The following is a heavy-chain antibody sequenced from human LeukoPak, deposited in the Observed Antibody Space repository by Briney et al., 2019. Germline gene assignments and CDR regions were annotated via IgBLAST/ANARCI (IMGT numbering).Heavy chain of an antibody. CDR2: IRYDGSNK. J-gene: IGHJ6*03. D-gene: IGHD6-13*01. V-gene: IGHV3-30*02. CDR1: GFTFSSYG. CDR3: AKDLQIAAAATYYYYYMDV. Sequence: GGSLRLSCAASGFTFSSYGMHWVRQAPGKGLEWVAFIRYDGSNKYYADSVKGRFTISRDNSKNTLYLQMNSLRAEDTAVYYCAKDLQIAAAATYYYYYMDVWGKGTTATISS.